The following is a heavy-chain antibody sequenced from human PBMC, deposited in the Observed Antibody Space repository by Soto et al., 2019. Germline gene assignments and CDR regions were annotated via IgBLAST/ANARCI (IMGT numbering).Heavy chain of an antibody. CDR3: AKFFVETGGSSGWPWNFHS. Sequence: EVQLLESGGGLVQPGRSLRLSCAASGFTFSSYAMSWVRQAPGKGLEWVSAISGSGGTTDYAASVKGRFTISRDNSKNTLFLQMNSLRAEDTAVYYCAKFFVETGGSSGWPWNFHSWGQGTLVTVSS. J-gene: IGHJ4*02. V-gene: IGHV3-23*01. D-gene: IGHD6-25*01. CDR1: GFTFSSYA. CDR2: ISGSGGTT.